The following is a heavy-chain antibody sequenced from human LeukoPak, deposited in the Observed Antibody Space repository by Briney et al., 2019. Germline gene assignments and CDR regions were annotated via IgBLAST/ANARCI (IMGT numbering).Heavy chain of an antibody. J-gene: IGHJ6*02. V-gene: IGHV3-43*02. CDR3: AKGGIAAADYYYYGIDV. Sequence: GGSLRLSCAASGFTFDDYAMHWVRQAPGKGLEWVSLISGDGGSTYYADSVKGRFTISRDNSKNSLYLQMNSLRTEDTALYYCAKGGIAAADYYYYGIDVWGQGTTVTVSS. CDR1: GFTFDDYA. CDR2: ISGDGGST. D-gene: IGHD6-13*01.